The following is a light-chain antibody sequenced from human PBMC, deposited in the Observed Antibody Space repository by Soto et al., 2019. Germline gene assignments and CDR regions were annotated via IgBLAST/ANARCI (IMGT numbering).Light chain of an antibody. CDR2: GAS. CDR1: QSVSSSY. J-gene: IGKJ5*01. Sequence: EIVLTQSPGTLSLSPGERATLSCRASQSVSSSYLAWYQQKPGQAPRLLIYGASSRATGIPDRFSGSGSGTDFTLTISRLEPEDFAVYYCQQYCSSPPITFGQGTRLEIK. V-gene: IGKV3-20*01. CDR3: QQYCSSPPIT.